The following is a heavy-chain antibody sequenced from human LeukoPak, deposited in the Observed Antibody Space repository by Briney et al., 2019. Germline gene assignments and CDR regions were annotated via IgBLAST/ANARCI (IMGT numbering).Heavy chain of an antibody. J-gene: IGHJ5*01. D-gene: IGHD3-16*02. Sequence: PPESRSPTSTVSAPSICRLRFCCGRTRHTPGSGLEWTATIYYNGDTFYNPSLKSRVTLSVDTSASQFSMKLSSVTAADTAVYYCAVPLYRHYHWFDSWGQGTLVSVSS. CDR2: IYYNGDT. CDR1: APSICRLRFC. V-gene: IGHV4-39*01. CDR3: AVPLYRHYHWFDS.